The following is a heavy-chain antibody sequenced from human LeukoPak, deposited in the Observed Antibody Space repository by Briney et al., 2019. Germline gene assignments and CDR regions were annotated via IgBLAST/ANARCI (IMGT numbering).Heavy chain of an antibody. J-gene: IGHJ5*02. V-gene: IGHV1-69*05. CDR2: IIPSFGTA. CDR1: GGTFSSYA. D-gene: IGHD4-17*01. Sequence: SSVKVSCKASGGTFSSYAISWVRQAPGQGLEWMGGIIPSFGTANYAQKFQGRVTITTDESTSTAYMELSSLRSEDTAVYYCARADYGDYAHGWFDPWGQGTLVTVSS. CDR3: ARADYGDYAHGWFDP.